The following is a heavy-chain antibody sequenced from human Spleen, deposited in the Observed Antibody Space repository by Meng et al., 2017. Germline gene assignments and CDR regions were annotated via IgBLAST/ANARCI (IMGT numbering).Heavy chain of an antibody. V-gene: IGHV3-23*01. CDR2: IGGGGDSS. D-gene: IGHD3-10*01. CDR1: KFTFSSYG. Sequence: GESLKISCAASKFTFSSYGMSWVRQAPGKGLEWVSGIGGGGDSSLYADSVKGRFTISRDNSKDTLYLQMNSLRAEDTDVYYCAREDVHGTWFGELLGNDYCGMDVWGQGAMVTVSS. J-gene: IGHJ6*02. CDR3: AREDVHGTWFGELLGNDYCGMDV.